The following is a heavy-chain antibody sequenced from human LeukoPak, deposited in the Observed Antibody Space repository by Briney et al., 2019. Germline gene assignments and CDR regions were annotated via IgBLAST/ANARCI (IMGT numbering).Heavy chain of an antibody. J-gene: IGHJ4*02. D-gene: IGHD3-10*01. V-gene: IGHV3-23*01. Sequence: GGSLRLSCAASVFTFSSHAMSWVRQAPGKGLEWVSRISSGGGTTDYTDSVKGRFTISRDTSKNTLYLQMNSLRAEDTAVYYCAKDRSGSGYFDYWGQGTLVTVSS. CDR1: VFTFSSHA. CDR3: AKDRSGSGYFDY. CDR2: ISSGGGTT.